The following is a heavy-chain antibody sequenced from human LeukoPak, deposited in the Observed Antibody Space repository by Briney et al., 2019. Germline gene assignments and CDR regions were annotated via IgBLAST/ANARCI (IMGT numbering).Heavy chain of an antibody. CDR3: ARQSYSSGSNWFDP. J-gene: IGHJ5*02. D-gene: IGHD6-19*01. V-gene: IGHV1-69*04. CDR2: IIPILGIA. CDR1: GGTFSSYA. Sequence: GPSVKVSCKASGGTFSSYAISWVRQAPGQGLEWMGRIIPILGIANYAQKFQGRVTITADKSTSTAYMELSSLRSEDTAVYYCARQSYSSGSNWFDPWGQGTLVTVSS.